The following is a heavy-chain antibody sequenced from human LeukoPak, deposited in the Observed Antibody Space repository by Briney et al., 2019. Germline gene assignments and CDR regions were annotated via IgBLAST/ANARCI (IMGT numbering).Heavy chain of an antibody. CDR1: GGSISSYY. J-gene: IGHJ4*02. V-gene: IGHV4-59*01. D-gene: IGHD3-22*01. Sequence: SGTLSLTCTVSGGSISSYYWSWIRQPPGKGLEWIGYIYYSGSTNYNPSLKSRVTISVDTSKNQFSLKLSSVTAADTAVYYCAYDSSGYYYSFDYWGQETLVTVSS. CDR3: AYDSSGYYYSFDY. CDR2: IYYSGST.